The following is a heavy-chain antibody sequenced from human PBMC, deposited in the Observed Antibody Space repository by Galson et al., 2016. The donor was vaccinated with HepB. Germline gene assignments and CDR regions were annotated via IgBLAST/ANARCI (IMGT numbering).Heavy chain of an antibody. V-gene: IGHV5-51*01. Sequence: QSGAEVKKPGESLKISCKGSGYNFTNYWIGWVRQMPGRGLEWMGIIYPGDSDTRYSPSFQGQVTISADKSISTAYLQWSSLKASDTAMYYCARQLLWFGNFGWFDSWGQGTLVTVSS. J-gene: IGHJ5*01. CDR2: IYPGDSDT. CDR1: GYNFTNYW. D-gene: IGHD3-10*01. CDR3: ARQLLWFGNFGWFDS.